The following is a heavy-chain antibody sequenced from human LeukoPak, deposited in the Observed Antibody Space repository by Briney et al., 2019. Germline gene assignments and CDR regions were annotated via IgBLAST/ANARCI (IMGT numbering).Heavy chain of an antibody. J-gene: IGHJ4*02. Sequence: GGSLRLSCAASGFTFSSYAMHWVRQAPGKGLEWVAVISYDGSNKYYADSVKGRFTISRDNSKNTLYLQMNSLRAEDTAVYYCAKESHYYDSRVDYWGQGTLVTVSS. CDR3: AKESHYYDSRVDY. D-gene: IGHD3-22*01. CDR1: GFTFSSYA. CDR2: ISYDGSNK. V-gene: IGHV3-30*04.